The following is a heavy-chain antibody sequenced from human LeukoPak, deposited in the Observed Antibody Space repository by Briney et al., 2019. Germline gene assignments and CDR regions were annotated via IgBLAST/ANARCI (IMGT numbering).Heavy chain of an antibody. J-gene: IGHJ4*02. CDR1: GGSICSGGYY. CDR2: IYYSGST. Sequence: SETLSLTCTVSGGSICSGGYYWSWIRQHPGKGLEWIGYIYYSGSTYYNPSLKSRVTISVDTSKNQFSLKLSSVTAADTAVYYCARARDVWGRYFDYWGQGTLVTVSS. V-gene: IGHV4-31*03. CDR3: ARARDVWGRYFDY. D-gene: IGHD3-16*01.